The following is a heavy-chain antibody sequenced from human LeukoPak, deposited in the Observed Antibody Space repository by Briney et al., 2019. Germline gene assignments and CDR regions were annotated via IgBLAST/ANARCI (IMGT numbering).Heavy chain of an antibody. D-gene: IGHD3-10*02. CDR2: IYLIGST. CDR1: GGSISSSNW. V-gene: IGHV4-4*02. CDR3: ASAPRVVFGAKGAFDY. Sequence: NPSETLSLTCAVSGGSISSSNWWSWVRQPPGKGLEWIGQIYLIGSTNYNPSLKSRVTISVDKSKNQFSLKLSSVTAADTAVYYCASAPRVVFGAKGAFDYWGQGTLVTVSS. J-gene: IGHJ4*02.